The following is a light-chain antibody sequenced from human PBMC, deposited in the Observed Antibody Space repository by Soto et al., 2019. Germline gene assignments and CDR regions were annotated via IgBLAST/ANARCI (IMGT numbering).Light chain of an antibody. Sequence: DIVFTHSPGTLSLSPGERATVSCRASQTVSSNYLAWYQQKPGQAPRLLIYAASTRATGIPDRFSGSGSGTDFTLSISRLEPEDFAVYYCQLYGTSPKPFGQGTKVDIK. CDR2: AAS. V-gene: IGKV3-20*01. CDR1: QTVSSNY. J-gene: IGKJ1*01. CDR3: QLYGTSPKP.